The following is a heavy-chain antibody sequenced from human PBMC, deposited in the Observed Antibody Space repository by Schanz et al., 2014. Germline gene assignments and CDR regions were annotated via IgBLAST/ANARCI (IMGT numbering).Heavy chain of an antibody. CDR3: ASSTLGYCSRTSCSNWYFDP. D-gene: IGHD2-2*01. CDR2: ISGRGDST. CDR1: GFPFSNFG. Sequence: ELQLVASFFFFFSPFCSLRLSCAASGFPFSNFGIHWVRQAPGKGLEWVSLISGRGDSTHYADSVKGRFTISRHNSKNSLYLQMNSLRAEDTAVYYCASSTLGYCSRTSCSNWYFDPWGRGTLVTVSS. J-gene: IGHJ2*01. V-gene: IGHV3-23*04.